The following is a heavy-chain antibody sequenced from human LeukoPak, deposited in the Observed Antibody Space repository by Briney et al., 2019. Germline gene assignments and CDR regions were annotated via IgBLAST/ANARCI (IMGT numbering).Heavy chain of an antibody. CDR2: ITSSSSTM. Sequence: RRSLRLSCAASGFTFSNYNMHWVRQAQGKALELVSYITSSSSTMYYADSVKGRFIISRDNANNSLLLQINSLRAEDTAVYYCARSQSLSYDYWGQGSLVTVSS. D-gene: IGHD3-16*02. CDR1: GFTFSNYN. V-gene: IGHV3-48*04. J-gene: IGHJ4*02. CDR3: ARSQSLSYDY.